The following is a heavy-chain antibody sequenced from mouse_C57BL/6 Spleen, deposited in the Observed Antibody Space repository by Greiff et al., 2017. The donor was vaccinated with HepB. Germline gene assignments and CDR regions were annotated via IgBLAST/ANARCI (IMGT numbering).Heavy chain of an antibody. CDR3: AKNEEGFAY. J-gene: IGHJ3*01. CDR1: GFSLTSYG. Sequence: VKLVESGPGLVQPSQSLSITCTVSGFSLTSYGVHWVRQPPGKGLEWLGVIWSGGSTDYNAAFISRLSISKDNSKSQVFFKMNSLQADDTAIYYCAKNEEGFAYWGQGTLVTVSA. V-gene: IGHV2-4*01. CDR2: IWSGGST.